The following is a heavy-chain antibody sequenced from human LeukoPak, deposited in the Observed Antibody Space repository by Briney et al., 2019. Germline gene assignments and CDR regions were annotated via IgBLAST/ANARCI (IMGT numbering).Heavy chain of an antibody. J-gene: IGHJ4*02. CDR2: IKQDGSEK. Sequence: GGSLRLSCAASGFTFSGYWMSWVRQAPGKGLEWVANIKQDGSEKYYVDSVKGRFTISRDNAKKSLYLQMNSLRADDTAVYYYSRLGGSYYHYWGQGTLVSVSS. CDR1: GFTFSGYW. V-gene: IGHV3-7*01. CDR3: SRLGGSYYHY. D-gene: IGHD1-26*01.